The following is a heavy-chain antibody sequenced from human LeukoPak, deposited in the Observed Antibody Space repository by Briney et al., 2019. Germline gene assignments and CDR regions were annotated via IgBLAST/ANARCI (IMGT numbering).Heavy chain of an antibody. CDR1: GFTFSSYS. CDR3: ARDRVAGSGSCDS. D-gene: IGHD3-10*01. J-gene: IGHJ4*02. V-gene: IGHV3-21*01. Sequence: PGGSLRLSCAASGFTFSSYSMNWVRQAPGKGLEWVSSISSSSSYIYYADSVKGRFTISRDNAKNTLFLQMNSLRPDDTAVYYCARDRVAGSGSCDSWGQGTLVAVSS. CDR2: ISSSSSYI.